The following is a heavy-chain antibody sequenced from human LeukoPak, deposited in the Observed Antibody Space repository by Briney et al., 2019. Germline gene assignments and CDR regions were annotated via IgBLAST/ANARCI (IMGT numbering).Heavy chain of an antibody. J-gene: IGHJ3*02. CDR2: IRSDGST. CDR1: GFTFSSYA. Sequence: GGSLRLSCAASGFTFSSYAMSWVRQAPGKGLEWVSVIRSDGSTNHADSVKGRFTISRDNSKNTLYLQMNNLRAEDTAMYYCAREMYSGMYNDAFDIWGQGTKVTVSS. D-gene: IGHD1-26*01. V-gene: IGHV3-23*01. CDR3: AREMYSGMYNDAFDI.